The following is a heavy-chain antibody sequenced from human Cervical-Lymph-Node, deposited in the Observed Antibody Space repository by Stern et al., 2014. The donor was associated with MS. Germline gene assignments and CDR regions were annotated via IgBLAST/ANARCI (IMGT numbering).Heavy chain of an antibody. Sequence: QVQLVQSGGGVVQPGGSLRLSCVVSGFTFSNHAMHWVRQAPGKGLEWVTVISYDGRNEYYTDSVQGRFTVSRDHSKNTLYLQMTSLRPDDTAVYYCARATSTTTVTTPYYGLDVWGQGTTVTVSS. D-gene: IGHD4-17*01. CDR1: GFTFSNHA. V-gene: IGHV3-30*04. CDR2: ISYDGRNE. J-gene: IGHJ6*02. CDR3: ARATSTTTVTTPYYGLDV.